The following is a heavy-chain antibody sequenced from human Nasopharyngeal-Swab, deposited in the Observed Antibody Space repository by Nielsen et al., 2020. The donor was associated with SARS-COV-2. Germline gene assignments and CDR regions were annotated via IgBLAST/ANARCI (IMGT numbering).Heavy chain of an antibody. CDR2: IYYTGST. V-gene: IGHV4-59*08. Sequence: SETLSLTCTVSGGSISPYYWGWIRQPPGKGLEWIGYIYYTGSTNYNPSLTSRLPISVDRSKNQFSLRLSSVTAADTAVYYCARHFRGGDVWGNGTTVTVSS. D-gene: IGHD3-10*01. CDR1: GGSISPYY. CDR3: ARHFRGGDV. J-gene: IGHJ6*04.